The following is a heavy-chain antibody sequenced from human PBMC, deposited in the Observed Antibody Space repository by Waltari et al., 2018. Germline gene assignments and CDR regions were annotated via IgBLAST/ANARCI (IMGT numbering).Heavy chain of an antibody. CDR2: MNPNSGNT. D-gene: IGHD5-12*01. Sequence: QVQLVQSGAEVKKPGASVKVSCKASGYTFTSYDINWVRQATGQGLEWMGWMNPNSGNTGYAQKFQGRVTITRNTSISTAYMELSSLRSENTAVYYCARGQVGGYSGYDDFDYWGQGTLVTVSS. CDR3: ARGQVGGYSGYDDFDY. CDR1: GYTFTSYD. J-gene: IGHJ4*02. V-gene: IGHV1-8*03.